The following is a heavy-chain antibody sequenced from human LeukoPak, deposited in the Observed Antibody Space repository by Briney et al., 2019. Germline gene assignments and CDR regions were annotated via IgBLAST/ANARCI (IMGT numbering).Heavy chain of an antibody. V-gene: IGHV3-48*03. Sequence: GGSLRLSCAASGFIFNSYEMNWVRQAPGKGLEWVSFISYSGNSVYYADSVKGRFTISRDNAKNLLYMQMSSLRAEDTAVYYCAGDNIENGDLDYLDSWGQGTLVTVSS. CDR3: AGDNIENGDLDYLDS. J-gene: IGHJ4*02. D-gene: IGHD4-17*01. CDR2: ISYSGNSV. CDR1: GFIFNSYE.